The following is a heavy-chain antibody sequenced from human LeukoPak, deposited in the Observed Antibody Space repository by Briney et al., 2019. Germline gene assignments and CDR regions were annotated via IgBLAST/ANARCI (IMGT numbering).Heavy chain of an antibody. CDR3: ARAVVPAAIRLDY. CDR1: GGTFSSYA. J-gene: IGHJ4*02. V-gene: IGHV1-69*05. Sequence: GASVKVSCKASGGTFSSYAISWVRQAPGQGLEWMGGIIPIFGTANHAQKFQGRVTITTDESTSTAYMELSSLRSEDTAVYYCARAVVPAAIRLDYWGQGTLVTVSS. CDR2: IIPIFGTA. D-gene: IGHD2-2*02.